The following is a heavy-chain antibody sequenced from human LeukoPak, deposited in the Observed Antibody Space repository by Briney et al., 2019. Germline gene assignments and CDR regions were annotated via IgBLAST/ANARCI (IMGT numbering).Heavy chain of an antibody. V-gene: IGHV1-69*04. J-gene: IGHJ5*02. CDR1: GGTFSSYA. Sequence: SVKVSCKASGGTFSSYAISWVRQAPGQGLEWMGRIIPILGIANYAQKFQGRATITADKSTSTAYMELSSLRSEDTAVYYCARDPALDYYDSSGYQFDPWGQGTLVTVSS. D-gene: IGHD3-22*01. CDR2: IIPILGIA. CDR3: ARDPALDYYDSSGYQFDP.